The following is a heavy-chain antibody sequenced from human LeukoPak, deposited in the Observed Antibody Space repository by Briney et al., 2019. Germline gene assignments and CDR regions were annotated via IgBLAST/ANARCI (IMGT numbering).Heavy chain of an antibody. CDR1: GGSISSSSYY. J-gene: IGHJ3*02. V-gene: IGHV4-39*01. CDR2: IYYSGST. CDR3: ARSVGSYLDAFDI. Sequence: SETLSLTCTVSGGSISSSSYYWGWIRQPPGKGLEWIGSIYYSGSTYYNPSLKSRVTISVDTSKNQFSLKLSSVTAADAAVYYCARSVGSYLDAFDIWGQGTMVTVSS. D-gene: IGHD1-26*01.